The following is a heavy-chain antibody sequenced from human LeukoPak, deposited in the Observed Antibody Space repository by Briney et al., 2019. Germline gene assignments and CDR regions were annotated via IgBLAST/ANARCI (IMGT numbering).Heavy chain of an antibody. CDR1: GFTFSGYW. J-gene: IGHJ3*02. CDR2: IDGDGSGT. V-gene: IGHV3-74*01. Sequence: GGSLRLSCAASGFTFSGYWMHWVRQAPGKGLVWVSRIDGDGSGTNYVDSVKGRFTISRDNAKNTLYLQMNSLRAEDTAVYYCARGGYTYGPATLGALDIWGPGTMVPVSS. CDR3: ARGGYTYGPATLGALDI. D-gene: IGHD5-18*01.